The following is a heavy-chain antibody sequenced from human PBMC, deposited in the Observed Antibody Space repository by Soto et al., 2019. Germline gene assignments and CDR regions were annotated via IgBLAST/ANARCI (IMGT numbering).Heavy chain of an antibody. CDR1: GFTFSSYW. D-gene: IGHD6-13*01. Sequence: GGSLRLSCAASGFTFSSYWMHWVRQAPGKGLVWVSGINSDGSSTSYADSVKGRFTISRDNAKNTLYLQMNSLRAEDTAVYYCARGSAAAYFDYWGQGTLVTVSS. J-gene: IGHJ4*02. V-gene: IGHV3-74*01. CDR2: INSDGSST. CDR3: ARGSAAAYFDY.